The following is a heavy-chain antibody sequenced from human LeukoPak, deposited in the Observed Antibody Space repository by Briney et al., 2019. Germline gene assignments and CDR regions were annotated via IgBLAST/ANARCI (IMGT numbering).Heavy chain of an antibody. CDR3: AKRKHTLFDP. J-gene: IGHJ5*02. Sequence: PGGSLRLSCAASGFTFSSYSMNWVRQAPGKGLEWVSYISSSSSTIYYADSVKGRFTISRDNSKNTLYLQMNSLRAEDTAVYYCAKRKHTLFDPWGQGTLVTVSS. CDR1: GFTFSSYS. V-gene: IGHV3-48*01. D-gene: IGHD3-16*01. CDR2: ISSSSSTI.